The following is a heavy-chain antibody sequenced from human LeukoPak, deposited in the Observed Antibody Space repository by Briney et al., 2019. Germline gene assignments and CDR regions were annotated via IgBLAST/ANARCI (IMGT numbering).Heavy chain of an antibody. D-gene: IGHD6-19*01. CDR3: ARGYSSGWSLIDY. V-gene: IGHV1-2*02. Sequence: RASVKVSCKASGYTFTGYYMHWARQAPGQGLEWMGWINPNSGGTNYAQKFQGRVTMTRDTSISTAYMELSRLRSDDTAVYYCARGYSSGWSLIDYWGQGTLVTVSS. CDR1: GYTFTGYY. CDR2: INPNSGGT. J-gene: IGHJ4*02.